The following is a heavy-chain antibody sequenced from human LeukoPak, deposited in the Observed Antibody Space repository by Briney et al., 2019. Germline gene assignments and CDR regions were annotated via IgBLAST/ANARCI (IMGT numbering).Heavy chain of an antibody. CDR1: GGSISSSSYY. Sequence: PSETLSLTCTVSGGSISSSSYYWGWIRQPPGKGLEWIGSIYYSGSTYYNPSLKSRVTISVDTSKNQFSLKLSSVTAADTAVYYCARVSNDYVWGSYRYTRYLDYWGQGTLVTVSS. CDR2: IYYSGST. D-gene: IGHD3-16*02. CDR3: ARVSNDYVWGSYRYTRYLDY. J-gene: IGHJ4*02. V-gene: IGHV4-39*07.